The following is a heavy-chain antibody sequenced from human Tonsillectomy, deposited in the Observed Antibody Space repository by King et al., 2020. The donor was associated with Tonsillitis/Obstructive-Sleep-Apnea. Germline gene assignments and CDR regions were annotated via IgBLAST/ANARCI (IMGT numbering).Heavy chain of an antibody. CDR2: IAGSGDST. CDR3: AKDSGTYYDILTGYTSIDY. Sequence: VQLVESGGGLVQPGGSLRLSCAASGFTFSSYAMSWVRQAPGKGLEWVSAIAGSGDSTYYADSVKGRFTISRDNSKNTLDLQMNSLRADDTAVYYCAKDSGTYYDILTGYTSIDYWGQGTLVTVSS. D-gene: IGHD3-9*01. J-gene: IGHJ4*02. V-gene: IGHV3-23*04. CDR1: GFTFSSYA.